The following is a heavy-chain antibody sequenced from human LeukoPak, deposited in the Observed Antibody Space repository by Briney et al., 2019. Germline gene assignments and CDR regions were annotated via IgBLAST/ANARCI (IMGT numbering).Heavy chain of an antibody. V-gene: IGHV4-34*01. J-gene: IGHJ4*02. CDR3: ARGFEGSFTILDY. Sequence: SETLSLTCAVYGGSFSGYYWSWIRQPPGKGLEWIGEINHSGSTNYNPSLKSRVTISVDTSKNQFSLKLSSVTAADTAVYYCARGFEGSFTILDYWGQGTLVTVSS. D-gene: IGHD3-3*01. CDR1: GGSFSGYY. CDR2: INHSGST.